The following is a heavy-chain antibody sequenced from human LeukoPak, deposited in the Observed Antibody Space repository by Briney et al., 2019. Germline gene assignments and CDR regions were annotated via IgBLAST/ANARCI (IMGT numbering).Heavy chain of an antibody. V-gene: IGHV4-30-4*01. CDR1: GGSISSGDYY. CDR3: ARVNTMIVLFDY. D-gene: IGHD3-22*01. J-gene: IGHJ4*02. CDR2: IYYSGST. Sequence: SETLSLTCTVSGGSISSGDYYWSWIRQPSGKGLEWIGYIYYSGSTYYNPSLKSRVTISVDTSKNQFSLKLSSVTAADTAVYYCARVNTMIVLFDYWGQGTLVTVSS.